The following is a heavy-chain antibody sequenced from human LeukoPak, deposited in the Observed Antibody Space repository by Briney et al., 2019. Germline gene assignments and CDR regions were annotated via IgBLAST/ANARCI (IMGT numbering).Heavy chain of an antibody. V-gene: IGHV5-51*01. J-gene: IGHJ4*02. CDR3: ARPGDYDYVWGSSSSDYFDY. Sequence: GESLKISCQGSGYSFTSYWIGWVRQMPGKGLEWMGIIYPGDPDTRYSPSFQGQVTISADKSISTAYLQWSSLKASDTAMYYCARPGDYDYVWGSSSSDYFDYWGQGTLVTVSS. CDR2: IYPGDPDT. CDR1: GYSFTSYW. D-gene: IGHD3-16*01.